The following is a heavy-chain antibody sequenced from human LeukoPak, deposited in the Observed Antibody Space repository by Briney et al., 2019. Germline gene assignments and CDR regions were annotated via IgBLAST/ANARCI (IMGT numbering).Heavy chain of an antibody. CDR2: ISGSGGST. D-gene: IGHD4-17*01. CDR1: GFTFSSYS. CDR3: ATTVPQVYYYYYMDV. J-gene: IGHJ6*03. V-gene: IGHV3-23*01. Sequence: PGGSLRLSCVASGFTFSSYSMNWVRQAPGKGLEWVSAISGSGGSTYYADSVKGRFTISRDNSKNTLYLQMNSLRAEDTAVYYCATTVPQVYYYYYMDVWGKGTTVTVSS.